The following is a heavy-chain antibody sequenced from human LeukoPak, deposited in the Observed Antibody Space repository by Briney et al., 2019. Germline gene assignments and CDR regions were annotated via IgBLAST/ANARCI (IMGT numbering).Heavy chain of an antibody. Sequence: GGSLRLSCAASGFTFSSYAMNWVRQAPGKGLEFVSAIRGNGGSTYYANSVKGRFTISRDNSKNMLYLQMGSLRIEDMAVYYCARAGYDSSGYFDSWGQGTLVTVSS. CDR2: IRGNGGST. J-gene: IGHJ4*02. D-gene: IGHD3-22*01. V-gene: IGHV3-64*01. CDR1: GFTFSSYA. CDR3: ARAGYDSSGYFDS.